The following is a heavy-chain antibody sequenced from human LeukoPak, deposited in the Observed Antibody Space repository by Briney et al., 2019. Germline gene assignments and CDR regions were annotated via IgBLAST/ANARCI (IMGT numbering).Heavy chain of an antibody. Sequence: KASETMSLTCTVSGGSISSYYWSWIRQPPGKGLEWIGYIYYSGSTNYNPSLKSRVTISIDTSKNQFSLKLSSVTAADTAVYHCARWIVGYSYGYFDPWGQGTLVTVSS. CDR3: ARWIVGYSYGYFDP. D-gene: IGHD5-18*01. CDR1: GGSISSYY. CDR2: IYYSGST. J-gene: IGHJ5*02. V-gene: IGHV4-59*01.